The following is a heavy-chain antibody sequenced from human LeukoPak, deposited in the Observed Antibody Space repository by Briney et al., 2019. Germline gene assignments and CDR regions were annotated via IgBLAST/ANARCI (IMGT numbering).Heavy chain of an antibody. CDR1: GFSFSDHS. J-gene: IGHJ4*02. CDR2: ISSSSSTT. D-gene: IGHD6-13*01. Sequence: PGGSLRLSCAASGFSFSDHSINWIRQVPGKGLEWLSYISSSSSTTYYADSVQGRFTISRDNSKNTLYLQMNSLRAEDTAVYYCAKVGYLTRTGPFDYWGQGTLVTVSS. CDR3: AKVGYLTRTGPFDY. V-gene: IGHV3-48*01.